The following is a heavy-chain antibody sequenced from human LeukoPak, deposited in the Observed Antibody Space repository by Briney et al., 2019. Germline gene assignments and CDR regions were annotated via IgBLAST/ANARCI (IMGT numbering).Heavy chain of an antibody. Sequence: SETLSLTCSVSGGSINSRNHYWGWIRQPPGKGLEWIASIYSSGATYYNPSLKSRVIISVDTSKNQTSLKLSSVTASDTAVYYCARHSMRYNWFDPWGQGTLVTVSS. CDR1: GGSINSRNHY. CDR2: IYSSGAT. CDR3: ARHSMRYNWFDP. V-gene: IGHV4-39*01. D-gene: IGHD2/OR15-2a*01. J-gene: IGHJ5*02.